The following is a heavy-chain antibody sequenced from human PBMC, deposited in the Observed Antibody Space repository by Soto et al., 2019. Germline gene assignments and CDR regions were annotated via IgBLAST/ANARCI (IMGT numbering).Heavy chain of an antibody. CDR3: ARHEWLQLWLVTEY. CDR2: IYHSGNT. J-gene: IGHJ4*02. Sequence: PSETLSLTCIVSGDSIGSSTNYWGWIRQPPGKGLEWIGTIYHSGNTYYNPTLKSRVAISVDMSKNQFSLRLNSVTAADTAVYYCARHEWLQLWLVTEYWGQGALVTV. CDR1: GDSIGSSTNY. D-gene: IGHD5-18*01. V-gene: IGHV4-39*01.